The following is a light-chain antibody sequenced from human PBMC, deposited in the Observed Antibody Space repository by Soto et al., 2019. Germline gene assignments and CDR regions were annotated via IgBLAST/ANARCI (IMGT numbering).Light chain of an antibody. CDR1: ISDVGGYNY. Sequence: QSALTQPASVSGSPGQSITISCTGTISDVGGYNYVSWYQQHPGNAPKLMIYDVSNRPSGVSNRFYGSKSGNTASLTISGLQAEDEADYYCSSYTSSPHAVFGGGTQLTVL. V-gene: IGLV2-14*01. CDR3: SSYTSSPHAV. J-gene: IGLJ7*01. CDR2: DVS.